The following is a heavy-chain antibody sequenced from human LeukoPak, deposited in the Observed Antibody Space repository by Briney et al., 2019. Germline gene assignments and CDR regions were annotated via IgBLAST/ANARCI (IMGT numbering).Heavy chain of an antibody. J-gene: IGHJ6*02. V-gene: IGHV4-34*01. Sequence: PSETLSLTCAVYGGSFSGYYWSWIRQPPGKGLEWLGEINHSGSTNYNPSLKSRVTISVDTSKNQFSLKLSSVTAADTAGYYCARGGIAARPSRPYYYYGMDVWGQGTTVTVS. D-gene: IGHD6-6*01. CDR2: INHSGST. CDR3: ARGGIAARPSRPYYYYGMDV. CDR1: GGSFSGYY.